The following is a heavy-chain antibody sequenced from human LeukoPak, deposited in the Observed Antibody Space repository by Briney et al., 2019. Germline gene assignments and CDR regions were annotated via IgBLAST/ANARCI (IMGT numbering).Heavy chain of an antibody. Sequence: KPSETLSLTCTVSGGSISSYYWSWIRQPPGKGLEWIGYIYYSGSTNYNPSLKSRVTISVDTSKNQFSLKLSSVTAADTAVYYCARDRGSLVTRIAARYNWFDPWGQGTLVTVSS. CDR3: ARDRGSLVTRIAARYNWFDP. V-gene: IGHV4-59*01. CDR1: GGSISSYY. J-gene: IGHJ5*02. CDR2: IYYSGST. D-gene: IGHD6-6*01.